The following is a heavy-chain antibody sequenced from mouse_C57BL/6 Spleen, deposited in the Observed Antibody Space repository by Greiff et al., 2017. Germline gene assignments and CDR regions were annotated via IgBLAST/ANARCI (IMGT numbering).Heavy chain of an antibody. Sequence: EVQLQQSGPELVKPGASVKIPCKASGYTFTDYNMDWVKQSHGKSLEWIGDINPNNGGTIYNQKFKGKATLTVDKSSSTAYMELRSLTSEDTAVYYCARCYDYDDWYFDVWGTGTTVTVSS. CDR3: ARCYDYDDWYFDV. D-gene: IGHD2-4*01. CDR2: INPNNGGT. V-gene: IGHV1-18*01. CDR1: GYTFTDYN. J-gene: IGHJ1*03.